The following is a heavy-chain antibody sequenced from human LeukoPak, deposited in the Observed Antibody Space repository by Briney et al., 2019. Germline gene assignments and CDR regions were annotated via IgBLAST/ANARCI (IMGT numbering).Heavy chain of an antibody. D-gene: IGHD2-2*01. V-gene: IGHV3-21*04. J-gene: IGHJ4*02. CDR1: GFTFSSYS. CDR2: ISSSSSYI. CDR3: AKELLPYCSRTGCYGFDA. Sequence: GGSLRLSCAASGFTFSSYSMNWVRQAPGKGLEWVSSISSSSSYIYYADSVKGRFAISRDNAKNSLYLQMNSLRAEDMAVYYCAKELLPYCSRTGCYGFDAWGQGTLVTVSS.